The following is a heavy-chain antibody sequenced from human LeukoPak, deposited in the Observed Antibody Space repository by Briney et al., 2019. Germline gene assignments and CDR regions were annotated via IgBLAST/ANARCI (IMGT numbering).Heavy chain of an antibody. J-gene: IGHJ4*02. CDR3: ARASLYYDILTGYSPSYYFDY. D-gene: IGHD3-9*01. V-gene: IGHV3-21*01. Sequence: KPGGSLRLSCAASGFTFSSYSMNWVRQAPGKGLEWVSSISSSSSYIYYADSVKGRFTISRDNAKNSLYLQMNSLRAGDTAVYYCARASLYYDILTGYSPSYYFDYWGQGTLVTVSS. CDR2: ISSSSSYI. CDR1: GFTFSSYS.